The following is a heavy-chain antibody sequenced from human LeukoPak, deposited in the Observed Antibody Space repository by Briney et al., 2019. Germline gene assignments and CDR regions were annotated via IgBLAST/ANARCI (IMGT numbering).Heavy chain of an antibody. V-gene: IGHV3-53*01. J-gene: IGHJ4*02. CDR1: GVAVSSSY. Sequence: PGGSLRLSCAASGVAVSSSYMSWVRQAPGKGLEWVSIVYSDDIRYYVDSVKGRFSISRDTSRNTLYLQMNSPRAEDTAVYYCTRDSTTFRFGYWGQGTLVTVSS. D-gene: IGHD3-16*01. CDR2: VYSDDIR. CDR3: TRDSTTFRFGY.